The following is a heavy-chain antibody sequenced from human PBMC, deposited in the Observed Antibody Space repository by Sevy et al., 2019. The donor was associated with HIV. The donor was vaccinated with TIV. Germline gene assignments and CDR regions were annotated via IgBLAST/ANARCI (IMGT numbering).Heavy chain of an antibody. V-gene: IGHV3-30*03. CDR3: ARAVEDYSDSSGWDWYFDL. CDR1: GFSFSTYG. J-gene: IGHJ2*01. CDR2: ISYDASNT. Sequence: GGSLRLSCEASGFSFSTYGMHWVRQAPGKGLEWVAVISYDASNTYYADSVKGRVTISRDNSKNTLYLQMESLRAEDTAVYYCARAVEDYSDSSGWDWYFDLWGRGTLVTVSS. D-gene: IGHD3-22*01.